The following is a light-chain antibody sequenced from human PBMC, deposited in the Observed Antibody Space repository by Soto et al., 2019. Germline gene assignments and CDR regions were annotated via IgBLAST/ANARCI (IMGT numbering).Light chain of an antibody. CDR3: QQYYNWPRT. Sequence: VMRPSPATLSVSGCQGSPDYFSAGQNIHTNLAWYQQKPGQAPRLLFYGASTGATGLPARFSGSGSGTEFTLTINSLQAEDCAVYYCQQYYNWPRTFGQGTRLGL. V-gene: IGKV3-15*01. J-gene: IGKJ5*01. CDR2: GAS. CDR1: QNIHTN.